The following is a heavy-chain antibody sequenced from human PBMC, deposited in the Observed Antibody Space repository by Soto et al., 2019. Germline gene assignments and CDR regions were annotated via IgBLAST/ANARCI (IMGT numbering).Heavy chain of an antibody. V-gene: IGHV3-33*01. CDR3: ARDSYHSMDV. Sequence: QVPLVESGGGVVQPGRSLRLSCAASGVIVSSYGLHWVRQAPGKGLEWVAVIYYDGSNKYYTDSVKGRFTISRDSSTNTLYLQMNSLRAEDTAVYYCARDSYHSMDVWGQGTTVTVSS. CDR1: GVIVSSYG. J-gene: IGHJ6*02. CDR2: IYYDGSNK.